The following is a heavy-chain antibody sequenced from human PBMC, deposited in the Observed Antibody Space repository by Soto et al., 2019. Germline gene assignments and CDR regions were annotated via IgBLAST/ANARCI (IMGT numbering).Heavy chain of an antibody. CDR3: AKDHFNCSSGNCYWLYYFDS. V-gene: IGHV3-23*01. CDR2: ISVSGEST. D-gene: IGHD2-2*01. J-gene: IGHJ4*02. Sequence: EVQLLESGGGLVQPGGSLRLSCVTSRFNLKNYAMTWVRQAPGKGLEWVSGISVSGESTYYADSVKGRFTISRDNSKNTVYLQMNSLRAEDTAVYYCAKDHFNCSSGNCYWLYYFDSWGQGTLVTVSS. CDR1: RFNLKNYA.